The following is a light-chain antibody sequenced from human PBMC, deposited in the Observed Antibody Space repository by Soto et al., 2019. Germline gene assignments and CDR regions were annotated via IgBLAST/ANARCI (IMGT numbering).Light chain of an antibody. V-gene: IGKV3D-20*02. CDR2: GAS. CDR1: QSVSSSY. CDR3: HQRQYWPPIT. J-gene: IGKJ5*01. Sequence: EIVLTQSPATLSLSPGERATLSCRASQSVSSSYLAWYQQKPGQAPRLLIYGASSRATGIPDRFSGSGSGTDFTLTISSLEPEDFAVYYCHQRQYWPPITFGQGTRMENK.